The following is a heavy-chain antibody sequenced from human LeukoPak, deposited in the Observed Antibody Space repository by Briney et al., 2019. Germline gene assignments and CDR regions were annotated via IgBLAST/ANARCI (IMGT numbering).Heavy chain of an antibody. D-gene: IGHD5-12*01. CDR2: IRYDGSNK. J-gene: IGHJ4*02. CDR1: GFTFSSYG. CDR3: AKWEIYSGYDRSFDY. Sequence: GGSLRLSCAASGFTFSSYGMHWVRQAPGKGLEWVAFIRYDGSNKYYADSVKGRFTISRDNSKNTLYLQMNSLRAEDTAVYYCAKWEIYSGYDRSFDYWGQGTLVTVSS. V-gene: IGHV3-30*02.